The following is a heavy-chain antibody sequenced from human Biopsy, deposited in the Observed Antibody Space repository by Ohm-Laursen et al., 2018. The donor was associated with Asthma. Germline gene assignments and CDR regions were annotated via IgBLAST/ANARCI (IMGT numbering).Heavy chain of an antibody. D-gene: IGHD1-1*01. CDR3: ARDLGTTRMDV. CDR1: GYTFINYA. CDR2: INAGNGNT. V-gene: IGHV1-3*01. J-gene: IGHJ6*02. Sequence: ASVKVSCKASGYTFINYAVHWVRQAPGQRLEWMGWINAGNGNTKYSQKFQGRVTISRDTSASTAYMDLSSLRSEDTAVYYCARDLGTTRMDVWGQGTTVTVSS.